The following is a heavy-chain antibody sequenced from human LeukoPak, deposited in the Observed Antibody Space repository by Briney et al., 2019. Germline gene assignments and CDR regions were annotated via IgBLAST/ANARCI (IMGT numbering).Heavy chain of an antibody. Sequence: GGSLRLSCAASGFTFSSYGMHWVRQAPGKGLEWVVVIWYDGSNKYYADSVKGRFTISRDNSKNTLYLQMNSLRAEDTAVYYCAKDRSASAAAGLDYWGQGTLVTVSS. CDR3: AKDRSASAAAGLDY. CDR1: GFTFSSYG. V-gene: IGHV3-33*06. CDR2: IWYDGSNK. J-gene: IGHJ4*02. D-gene: IGHD6-13*01.